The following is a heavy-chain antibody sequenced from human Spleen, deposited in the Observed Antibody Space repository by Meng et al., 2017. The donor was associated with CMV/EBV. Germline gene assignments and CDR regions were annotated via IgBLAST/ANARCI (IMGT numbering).Heavy chain of an antibody. J-gene: IGHJ4*02. Sequence: SGFTFIDSYMRWIRQAPGKRLEWVSSLSSSGSTIYYADSVTGRFTISRDNAKNSLYLQMNSLRAEDTAVYYCARAVVPALTPNYFDYWGQGTLVTVSS. D-gene: IGHD2-2*01. CDR3: ARAVVPALTPNYFDY. CDR1: GFTFIDSY. V-gene: IGHV3-11*01. CDR2: LSSSGSTI.